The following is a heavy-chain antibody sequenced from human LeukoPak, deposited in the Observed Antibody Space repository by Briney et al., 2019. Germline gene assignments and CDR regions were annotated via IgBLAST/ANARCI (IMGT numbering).Heavy chain of an antibody. CDR3: ARDRSNGLDY. V-gene: IGHV3-66*01. Sequence: GGSLRLSCAASGFTVSSNDMSWVRQAPGKGLEWVSLIYSADSTYYADSVKGRFTISRDSSENTLYLQMNSLRAEDTAVYYCARDRSNGLDYWGQGTLVTVSS. CDR1: GFTVSSND. CDR2: IYSADST. J-gene: IGHJ4*02.